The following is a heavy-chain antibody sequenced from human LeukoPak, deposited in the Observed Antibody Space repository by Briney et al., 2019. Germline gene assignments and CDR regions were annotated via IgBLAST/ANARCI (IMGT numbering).Heavy chain of an antibody. CDR3: AKDHVIMVRGGYFSMDV. Sequence: GGSLRLSCAASGFTFTSYGIHWVRQAPGKGLEWVAVVTYDGSGKWYADAVKGRFTISRDNSKNTLYLQMNSLRTEDTAVCYCAKDHVIMVRGGYFSMDVWGQGTTVIVSS. D-gene: IGHD3-10*01. J-gene: IGHJ6*02. V-gene: IGHV3-30*18. CDR2: VTYDGSGK. CDR1: GFTFTSYG.